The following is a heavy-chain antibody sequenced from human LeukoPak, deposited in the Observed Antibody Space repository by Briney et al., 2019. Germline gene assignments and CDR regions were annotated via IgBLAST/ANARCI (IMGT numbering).Heavy chain of an antibody. Sequence: GGSLRLSCAASGFYFSSQWMAWVRQAPGKGLEWVANMNSDGSEKFYVDSVKGRFTISRDNAKNSLYLQMNSLRAEDTALYYCASDIESSAYGGYWGQGTLVTVSS. CDR1: GFYFSSQW. J-gene: IGHJ4*02. V-gene: IGHV3-7*03. CDR3: ASDIESSAYGGY. CDR2: MNSDGSEK. D-gene: IGHD3-22*01.